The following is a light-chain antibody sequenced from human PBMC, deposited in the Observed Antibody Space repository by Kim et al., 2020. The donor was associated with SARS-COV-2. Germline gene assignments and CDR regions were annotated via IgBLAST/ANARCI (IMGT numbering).Light chain of an antibody. CDR1: SSDVGGYNY. CDR3: SSYAGSNNLV. J-gene: IGLJ2*01. V-gene: IGLV2-8*01. CDR2: EVS. Sequence: GQAVTISCTGTSSDVGGYNYVSWYQQHPGKAPKLMIYEVSKRPSGVPDRFSGSKSGNTASLTVSGLQAEDEADYYCSSYAGSNNLVFGGGTNLTVL.